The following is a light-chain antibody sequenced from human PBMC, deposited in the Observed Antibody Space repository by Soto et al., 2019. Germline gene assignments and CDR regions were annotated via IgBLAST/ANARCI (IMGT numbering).Light chain of an antibody. Sequence: QSALTQPASVSGSPGQSITISCTGSSRDVGNYKLVSWYQQHPDKAPKLMIYEGSKRPSGVSNRFSGSNSGNTASLTISGLQAADEADYYCCSSATTSPFYVFGTGTKLT. CDR3: CSSATTSPFYV. CDR1: SRDVGNYKL. J-gene: IGLJ1*01. CDR2: EGS. V-gene: IGLV2-23*01.